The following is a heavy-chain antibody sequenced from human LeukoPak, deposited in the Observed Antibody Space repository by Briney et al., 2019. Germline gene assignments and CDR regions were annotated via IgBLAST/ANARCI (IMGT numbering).Heavy chain of an antibody. Sequence: PGRSLRLSCASSGFTFSSYGMHWVRQAPGKGLEWVVVISYDGSNKYYADSVKGRFTISRDNSKNTLYLQMNSLKTEDTAVYYCTTSNYGVPYYWGQGTLVTVSS. CDR2: ISYDGSNK. J-gene: IGHJ4*02. D-gene: IGHD4/OR15-4a*01. CDR1: GFTFSSYG. CDR3: TTSNYGVPYY. V-gene: IGHV3-30*03.